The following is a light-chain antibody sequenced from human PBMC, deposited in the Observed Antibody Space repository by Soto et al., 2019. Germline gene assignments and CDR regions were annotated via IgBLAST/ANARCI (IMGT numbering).Light chain of an antibody. CDR3: QQYGSSPPVT. Sequence: EIVLTQSPGTLSLSPGERATLSCRASQSVSSSYLAWYQQKPGQAPRLLIYGASSRATGIPDRFSGSGSGTDCTLTISRLEPADFAVYYCQQYGSSPPVTFGQGTRLESK. CDR2: GAS. CDR1: QSVSSSY. J-gene: IGKJ5*01. V-gene: IGKV3-20*01.